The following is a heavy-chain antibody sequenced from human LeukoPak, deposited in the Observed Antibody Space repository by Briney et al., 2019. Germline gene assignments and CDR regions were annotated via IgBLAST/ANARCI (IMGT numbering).Heavy chain of an antibody. CDR2: ISYDGSNK. CDR3: AKTDSSGWWNIDY. D-gene: IGHD6-19*01. CDR1: GFTFSSYG. Sequence: PGGSLRLSCAASGFTFSSYGMHWVRQAPGRGLEWVAVISYDGSNKYYADSVKGRFTISRDDPKNTLYLHMNSLRAEDTAVYYCAKTDSSGWWNIDYWGQGTLVTVSS. J-gene: IGHJ4*02. V-gene: IGHV3-30*18.